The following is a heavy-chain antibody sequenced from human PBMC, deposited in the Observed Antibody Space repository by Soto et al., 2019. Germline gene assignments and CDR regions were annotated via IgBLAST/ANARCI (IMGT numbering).Heavy chain of an antibody. CDR3: ARTPYYDFWSGYWYYFDY. D-gene: IGHD3-3*01. CDR2: IYTSGST. V-gene: IGHV4-4*07. J-gene: IGHJ4*02. CDR1: GGSISSYY. Sequence: PSETLSLTCTVSGGSISSYYWSWIRQPAGKGLEWIGRIYTSGSTNYNPSLKSRVTMSVDTSKNQSSLKLSSVTAADTAVYYCARTPYYDFWSGYWYYFDYWGQGTLVTVSS.